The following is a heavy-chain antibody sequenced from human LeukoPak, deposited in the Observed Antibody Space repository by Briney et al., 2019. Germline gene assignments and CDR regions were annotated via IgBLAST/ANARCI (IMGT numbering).Heavy chain of an antibody. V-gene: IGHV3-23*01. J-gene: IGHJ4*02. D-gene: IGHD2-15*01. CDR1: GFTFSSYA. CDR3: ARSGYCSGGSCDGDY. CDR2: ISGSGGST. Sequence: GGSLRLSCAASGFTFSSYAMSWVRQAPGKGLEWVSVISGSGGSTSYADSVKGRFTISRDNAKNSLYLQMNSLRAEDTAVYYCARSGYCSGGSCDGDYWGQGTLVTVSS.